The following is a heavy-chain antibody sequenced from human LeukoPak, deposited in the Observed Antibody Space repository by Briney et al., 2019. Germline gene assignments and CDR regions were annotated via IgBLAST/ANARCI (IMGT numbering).Heavy chain of an antibody. CDR2: INHSGST. CDR3: ARHSDTIFGVVITYFDY. J-gene: IGHJ4*02. Sequence: SETLSLTCAVYGGSFSGYYWSWIRQPPGKGLEWIGEINHSGSTYYNPSLKSRVTISVDTSKNQFSLKLSSVTAADTAVYYCARHSDTIFGVVITYFDYWGQGTLVTVSS. V-gene: IGHV4-34*01. D-gene: IGHD3-3*01. CDR1: GGSFSGYY.